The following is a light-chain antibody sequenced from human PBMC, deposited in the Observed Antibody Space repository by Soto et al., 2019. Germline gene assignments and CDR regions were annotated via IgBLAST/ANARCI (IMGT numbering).Light chain of an antibody. CDR2: DAS. J-gene: IGKJ4*01. CDR3: QHSNSY. V-gene: IGKV1-5*01. Sequence: DIQMTQSPSSLSASVGDRVTITCRASQGISVWLAWYQQKPGKAPKLLIYDASNLQSGVPSRFSGSGSGTEFTLTISSLQPDDFATYYCQHSNSYFGGGTKVEIK. CDR1: QGISVW.